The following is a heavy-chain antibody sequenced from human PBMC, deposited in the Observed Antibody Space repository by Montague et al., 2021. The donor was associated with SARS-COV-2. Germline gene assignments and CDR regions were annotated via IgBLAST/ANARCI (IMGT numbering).Heavy chain of an antibody. J-gene: IGHJ4*02. CDR2: IYYSGAT. Sequence: SETLSLTCTVSGGSISGSNFYWGWIRQPPGKGLEWIGSIYYSGATYYNPSLKSRVTTSMDTSKNQFSLKLTSAIAADTAVYYCARSRGGTPGEHWGQGALVTVSS. CDR1: GGSISGSNFY. V-gene: IGHV4-39*07. CDR3: ARSRGGTPGEH. D-gene: IGHD1-14*01.